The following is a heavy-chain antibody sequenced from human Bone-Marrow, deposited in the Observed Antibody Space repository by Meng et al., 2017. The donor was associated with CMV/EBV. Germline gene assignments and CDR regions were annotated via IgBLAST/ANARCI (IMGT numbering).Heavy chain of an antibody. CDR1: GGTFSNYG. Sequence: SVKLSCKASGGTFSNYGINWVRQAPGQGLEWMGGIIPIFGTTRYAEKFQGRVTITSDESTSTTYMELSSLRSDDTAIYYCATDEEGVARFGNWLDPWGQGTLVTVSS. J-gene: IGHJ5*02. V-gene: IGHV1-69*13. CDR2: IIPIFGTT. CDR3: ATDEEGVARFGNWLDP. D-gene: IGHD3-10*01.